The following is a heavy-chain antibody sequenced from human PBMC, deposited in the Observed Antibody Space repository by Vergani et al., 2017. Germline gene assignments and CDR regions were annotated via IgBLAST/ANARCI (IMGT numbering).Heavy chain of an antibody. D-gene: IGHD3-9*01. V-gene: IGHV3-23*01. J-gene: IGHJ3*02. CDR1: GFTFSSYA. CDR2: ISGSGGST. CDR3: AKDFTRYFDWLPPVADAFDI. Sequence: EVQLLESGGGLVQPGGSLRLSCAASGFTFSSYAMSWVRQAPGKGLEWVSAISGSGGSTYYADSVKGRFTISRDNSKNTLYLQMNSLRAEDTAVYYCAKDFTRYFDWLPPVADAFDIWGQGTMVTVSS.